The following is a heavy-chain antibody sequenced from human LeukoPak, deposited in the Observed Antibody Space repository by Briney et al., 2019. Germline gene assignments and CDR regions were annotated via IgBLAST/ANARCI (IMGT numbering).Heavy chain of an antibody. Sequence: ASVKVSCKASGYTFSGYYMHWVRQAPGQGLEWMGWINPNSGGTNYAQKFQGRVTMTRDTSISTAYMELSRLRSDDTAVYYCARGYSNYVYYMDVWGKGTTVTVSS. CDR1: GYTFSGYY. J-gene: IGHJ6*03. CDR3: ARGYSNYVYYMDV. D-gene: IGHD4-11*01. V-gene: IGHV1-2*02. CDR2: INPNSGGT.